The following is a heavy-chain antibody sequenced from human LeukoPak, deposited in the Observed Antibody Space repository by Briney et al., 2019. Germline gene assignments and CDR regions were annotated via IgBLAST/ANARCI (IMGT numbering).Heavy chain of an antibody. CDR2: IIPILGIA. CDR3: ARVRVRYYYDSSGYRPHDLYNWFDP. J-gene: IGHJ5*02. CDR1: GGTFSSYA. Sequence: SVKVSCKASGGTFSSYAVSWVRQAPGQGLEWMGRIIPILGIANYAQKFQDRVTITADKSTSTAYMELSSLRSEDTAVYYCARVRVRYYYDSSGYRPHDLYNWFDPWGQGTLVTVSS. V-gene: IGHV1-69*04. D-gene: IGHD3-22*01.